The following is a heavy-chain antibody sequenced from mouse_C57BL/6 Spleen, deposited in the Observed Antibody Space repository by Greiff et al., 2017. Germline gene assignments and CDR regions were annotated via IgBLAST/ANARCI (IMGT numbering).Heavy chain of an antibody. CDR1: GFNIKDYY. CDR2: IDPGDGET. J-gene: IGHJ2*01. V-gene: IGHV14-2*01. D-gene: IGHD4-1*01. CDR3: ARSGGNWSFDD. Sequence: EVMLVESGAELVKPGASVKLSCTASGFNIKDYYMHWVKQRTEQGLEWIGRIDPGDGETKYAPKFQGKATITADTSSNTAYLQLRSLTSEDAAVSYCARSGGNWSFDDWGQGTTLTVSS.